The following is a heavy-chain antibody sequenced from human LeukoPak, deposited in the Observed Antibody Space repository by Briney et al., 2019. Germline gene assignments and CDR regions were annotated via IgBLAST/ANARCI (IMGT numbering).Heavy chain of an antibody. D-gene: IGHD3-22*01. Sequence: SVKVSCKASGGTFSSYAISWVRQAPGQRLEWMGRIIPILGIANYAQKFQGRVTITADKSTSTAYMELSSLRSEDTAVYYCARDSSGYYLLHYGMDVWGQGTTVTVSS. CDR1: GGTFSSYA. CDR2: IIPILGIA. J-gene: IGHJ6*02. V-gene: IGHV1-69*04. CDR3: ARDSSGYYLLHYGMDV.